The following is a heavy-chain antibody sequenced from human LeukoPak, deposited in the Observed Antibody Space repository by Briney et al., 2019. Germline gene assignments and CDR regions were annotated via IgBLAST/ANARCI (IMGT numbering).Heavy chain of an antibody. CDR3: AKDRMIVVVITLFDY. CDR1: GFTFSSYA. D-gene: IGHD3-22*01. J-gene: IGHJ4*02. V-gene: IGHV3-23*01. Sequence: GGSLRLSCAASGFTFSSYAMNWVRQAPGKGLEWVSATSGSGGSTYYADSVKGRFTISRDNSKNTLYLQMNSLRAEDTAVYYCAKDRMIVVVITLFDYWGQGTLVTVSS. CDR2: TSGSGGST.